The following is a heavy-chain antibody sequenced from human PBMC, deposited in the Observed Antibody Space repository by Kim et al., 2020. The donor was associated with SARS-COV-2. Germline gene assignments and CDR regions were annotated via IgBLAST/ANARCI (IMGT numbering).Heavy chain of an antibody. Sequence: GESLKISCKGSGYSFTSYWIGWVRQMPGKGLEWMGIIYPGDSDTRYSPSFQGQVTISAVKSISTAYLQWSSLKASDTAMYYCARRYYDILTGYGPPDYWGQGTLVTVSS. CDR3: ARRYYDILTGYGPPDY. J-gene: IGHJ4*02. CDR1: GYSFTSYW. D-gene: IGHD3-9*01. CDR2: IYPGDSDT. V-gene: IGHV5-51*01.